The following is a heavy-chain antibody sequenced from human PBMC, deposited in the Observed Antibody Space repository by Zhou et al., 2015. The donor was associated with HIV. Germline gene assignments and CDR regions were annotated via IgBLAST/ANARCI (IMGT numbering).Heavy chain of an antibody. CDR2: INPDNGAT. CDR1: GYSFVTYY. J-gene: IGHJ6*02. Sequence: QVHMEQSGTEVGKPGASVKVSCKTSGYSFVTYYIHWVRQAPGQGPEWLGWINPDNGATNYAQKFQGRVTITADESTSTAYMELSSLRSEDTAVYYCARPTEGWLLWGDYYYGMDVWGQGTTVTVSS. D-gene: IGHD3-3*01. CDR3: ARPTEGWLLWGDYYYGMDV. V-gene: IGHV1-2*02.